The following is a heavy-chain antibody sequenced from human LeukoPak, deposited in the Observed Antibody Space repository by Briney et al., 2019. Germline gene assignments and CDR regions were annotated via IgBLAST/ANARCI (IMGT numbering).Heavy chain of an antibody. CDR2: ISSSSSYI. CDR3: ATENGVTMVRGVIKPFDY. CDR1: GFTFSSYS. D-gene: IGHD3-10*01. Sequence: PGGSLRLSCAASGFTFSSYSMNWVRQAPGKGLEWVSSISSSSSYIYYADSVKGRFTISRDNAKYSLYLQMNSLRAEDTAVYYCATENGVTMVRGVIKPFDYWGQGTLVTVSS. J-gene: IGHJ4*02. V-gene: IGHV3-21*01.